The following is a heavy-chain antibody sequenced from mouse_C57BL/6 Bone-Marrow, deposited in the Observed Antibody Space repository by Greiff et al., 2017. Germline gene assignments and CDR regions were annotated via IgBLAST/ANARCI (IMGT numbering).Heavy chain of an antibody. J-gene: IGHJ4*01. D-gene: IGHD1-1*02. CDR2: IDPEDGET. CDR1: GFNIKDYY. V-gene: IGHV14-2*01. CDR3: ARGLLWPHYYAMDY. Sequence: EVKLVESGAELVKPGASVKLSCTASGFNIKDYYMHWVKQRTEQGLEWIGRIDPEDGETKYAPKFPGKATITADTSSNTAYLQLSSLTSEDTAVYYCARGLLWPHYYAMDYWGQGTSVTVSS.